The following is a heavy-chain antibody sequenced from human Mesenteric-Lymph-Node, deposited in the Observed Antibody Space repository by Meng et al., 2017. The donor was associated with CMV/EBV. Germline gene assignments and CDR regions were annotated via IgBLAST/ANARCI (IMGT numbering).Heavy chain of an antibody. J-gene: IGHJ4*02. CDR1: GGSFSVYH. D-gene: IGHD3-9*01. Sequence: GSLRLSCAVYGGSFSVYHWSWIRQPPGKGLEWIGEINDSGSSNCNPSLKSRVTISVDKSKNQFSLKLSSVTAADTAVYYCARAGKKDYDILTGYYSTAFFDYWGQGTLVTVSS. CDR3: ARAGKKDYDILTGYYSTAFFDY. V-gene: IGHV4-34*01. CDR2: INDSGSS.